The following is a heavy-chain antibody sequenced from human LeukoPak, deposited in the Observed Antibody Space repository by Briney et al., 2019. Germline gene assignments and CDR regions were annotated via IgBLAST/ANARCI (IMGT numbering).Heavy chain of an antibody. J-gene: IGHJ4*02. Sequence: WGSLRLSCSASGFTVISNYMSWVRHGPGNGLKWISIIYTGGTTYYADSVKGRFTISRDTSKNTLYLQMNSLRVEDTAVYYCARNSAFDYWGQGTLVTVSS. D-gene: IGHD1-1*01. V-gene: IGHV3-53*01. CDR1: GFTVISNY. CDR3: ARNSAFDY. CDR2: IYTGGTT.